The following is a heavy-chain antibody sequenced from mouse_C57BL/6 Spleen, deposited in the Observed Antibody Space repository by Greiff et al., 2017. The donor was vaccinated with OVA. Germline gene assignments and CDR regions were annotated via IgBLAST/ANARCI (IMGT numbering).Heavy chain of an antibody. D-gene: IGHD2-4*01. Sequence: VQLKQSGPGLVKPSQSLSLTCSVTGYSITSGYYWNWIRQFPGNKLEWMGYISYDGSNNYNPSLKNRISITRDTSKNPFFLKLNSVTTEDTATYYCARESYDYDGAWFAYWGQGTLVTVSA. CDR1: GYSITSGYY. CDR3: ARESYDYDGAWFAY. V-gene: IGHV3-6*01. CDR2: ISYDGSN. J-gene: IGHJ3*01.